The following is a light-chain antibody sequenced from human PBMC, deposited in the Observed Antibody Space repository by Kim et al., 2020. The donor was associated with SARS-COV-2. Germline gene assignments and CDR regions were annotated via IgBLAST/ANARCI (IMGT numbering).Light chain of an antibody. Sequence: ATINCKSSQSVLYSSNNKNYLAWYQQKPGQPPKLLIYWASTRESGVPDRFSGSGSGTDFTLTISSLQAEDVAVYYCQQYYSILITFGQGTRLEIK. CDR3: QQYYSILIT. J-gene: IGKJ5*01. V-gene: IGKV4-1*01. CDR2: WAS. CDR1: QSVLYSSNNKNY.